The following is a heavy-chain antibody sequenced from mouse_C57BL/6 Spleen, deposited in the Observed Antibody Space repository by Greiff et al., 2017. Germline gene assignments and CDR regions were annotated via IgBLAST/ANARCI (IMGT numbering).Heavy chain of an antibody. CDR3: ARHSSGYAAWFAY. CDR2: IDPSDSET. Sequence: VQLQQSGAELVRPGSSVKLSCKASGYTFTSYWMHWVKQRPIQGLEWIGNIDPSDSETHYNQKFKDKATLTVDKSSSTAYMQLSSLTSEDSAVYYCARHSSGYAAWFAYWGQGTLVTVSA. CDR1: GYTFTSYW. D-gene: IGHD3-2*02. J-gene: IGHJ3*01. V-gene: IGHV1-52*01.